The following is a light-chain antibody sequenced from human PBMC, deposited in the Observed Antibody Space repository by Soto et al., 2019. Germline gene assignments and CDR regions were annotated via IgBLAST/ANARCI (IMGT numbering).Light chain of an antibody. Sequence: DIVMTQSPLSLPVTPVEPASISCRSSQSLLHSNGFNDLDWYLQKPGQSQQLLIFLGSNRASGVTDKFSGSGSGTDFTLKISRVEAEDVGVYYCMQALQTPLTFGGGTKVDIK. V-gene: IGKV2-28*01. J-gene: IGKJ4*01. CDR3: MQALQTPLT. CDR2: LGS. CDR1: QSLLHSNGFND.